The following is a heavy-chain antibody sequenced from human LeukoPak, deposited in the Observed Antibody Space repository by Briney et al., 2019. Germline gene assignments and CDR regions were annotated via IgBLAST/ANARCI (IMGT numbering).Heavy chain of an antibody. Sequence: GGSLRLSCAASGFTFDDYGMSWVRQAPGKGLEWVSGINWNGGSTGYADSVKGRFTISRDNAKNSLYLQMNSLRAEDTALYYCARDLLLAPAGTTYYMDVWGKGTTVTVSS. CDR3: ARDLLLAPAGTTYYMDV. V-gene: IGHV3-20*04. J-gene: IGHJ6*03. CDR2: INWNGGST. D-gene: IGHD6-13*01. CDR1: GFTFDDYG.